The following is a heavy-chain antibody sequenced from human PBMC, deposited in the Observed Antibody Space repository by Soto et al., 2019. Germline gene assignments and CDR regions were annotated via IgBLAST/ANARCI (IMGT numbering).Heavy chain of an antibody. CDR1: GYTLTELS. J-gene: IGHJ4*02. D-gene: IGHD1-26*01. CDR2: FDPEDGET. CDR3: ATKEWELNRYFH. Sequence: ASVKVSCKVSGYTLTELSMHWVRQAPGKGLEWMGGFDPEDGETIYAQKFQGRVTMTEDTSTDTAYMELSSLRSEDTAVYYCATKEWELNRYFHWGQGTQDTVSS. V-gene: IGHV1-24*01.